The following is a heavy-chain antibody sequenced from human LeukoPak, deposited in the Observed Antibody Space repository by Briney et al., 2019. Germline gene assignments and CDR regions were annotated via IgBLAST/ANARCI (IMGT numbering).Heavy chain of an antibody. Sequence: SETLSLTCTVSGGSISCSSYYWGWIRQPPGKGLEWIGSIYYSGSTYYNPSLKSRVTISVDTSKNQFSLKLSSVTAADTAVYYCARNSRTYGDYDFWGQGTLVTVSS. CDR2: IYYSGST. V-gene: IGHV4-39*01. J-gene: IGHJ4*02. CDR1: GGSISCSSYY. CDR3: ARNSRTYGDYDF. D-gene: IGHD4-17*01.